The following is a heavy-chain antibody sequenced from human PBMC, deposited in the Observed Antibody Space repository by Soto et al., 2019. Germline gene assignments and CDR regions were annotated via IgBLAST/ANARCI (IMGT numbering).Heavy chain of an antibody. D-gene: IGHD3-3*01. CDR3: ARITIFGVVIMRAATYYFDY. CDR1: GFSLSNARMG. Sequence: SGPTLVNPTETLTLTCTVSGFSLSNARMGVSWIRQPPGKAQEWLAHIFSNDEKSYSTSLKSRLTISKDTSKSQVVLTMTNMDPVDTATYYCARITIFGVVIMRAATYYFDYWGQGTLVTVSS. J-gene: IGHJ4*02. V-gene: IGHV2-26*01. CDR2: IFSNDEK.